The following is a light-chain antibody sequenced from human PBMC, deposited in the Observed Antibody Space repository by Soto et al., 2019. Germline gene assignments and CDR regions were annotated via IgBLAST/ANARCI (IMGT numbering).Light chain of an antibody. V-gene: IGKV1-9*01. Sequence: IQLTQSPSSLSASVGDRVTITCRASQGIGSSLAWYQQRPGKAPKLLIYAASTLQSGVPSRFSGSGSDTAFTLTIISLQPEDFATYYCQQLNNYPRTFGQGTKVEIK. CDR3: QQLNNYPRT. CDR1: QGIGSS. CDR2: AAS. J-gene: IGKJ1*01.